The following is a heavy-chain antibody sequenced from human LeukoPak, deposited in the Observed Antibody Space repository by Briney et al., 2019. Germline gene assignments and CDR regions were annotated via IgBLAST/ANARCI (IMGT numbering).Heavy chain of an antibody. CDR3: ANLVSSDYDSSGGDAFDI. J-gene: IGHJ3*02. CDR2: IWYDGSNK. V-gene: IGHV3-33*06. CDR1: GFTFSSYG. D-gene: IGHD3-22*01. Sequence: GGSLRLSYAASGFTFSSYGMHWVRQAPGKGLEWVAVIWYDGSNKYYADSVKGRFTISRDNSKNTLYLQMNSLGAEDTAVYYCANLVSSDYDSSGGDAFDIWGQGTMVTVSS.